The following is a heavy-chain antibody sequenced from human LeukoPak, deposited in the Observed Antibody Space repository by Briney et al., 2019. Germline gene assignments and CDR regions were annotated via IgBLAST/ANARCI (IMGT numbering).Heavy chain of an antibody. D-gene: IGHD3-22*01. J-gene: IGHJ3*02. CDR1: GXTFSSYG. Sequence: PGRSLRLSCAVSGXTFSSYGVHGVRQAPGKGREWVAVIWYDGSNKYYADSVKGRFTISRDNSKNTLYLQMNSLRAEDTAVYYCARDAYYDSTGLSAFDIWGQGTMVTVSS. V-gene: IGHV3-33*01. CDR3: ARDAYYDSTGLSAFDI. CDR2: IWYDGSNK.